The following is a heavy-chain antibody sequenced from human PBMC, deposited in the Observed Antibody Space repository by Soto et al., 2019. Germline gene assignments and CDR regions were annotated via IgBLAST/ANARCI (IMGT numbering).Heavy chain of an antibody. J-gene: IGHJ6*02. D-gene: IGHD1-26*01. CDR2: ISATGGST. CDR3: AKALRSSTNDYYGMAV. CDR1: GFSFSTYA. V-gene: IGHV3-23*01. Sequence: EAQLLESGGGLVQPGGSLRLSCAASGFSFSTYAMSWVRQAPGKGLEWVSVISATGGSTFYADSGKGRFTVSRDNSVNTLYLQMLSLRVEDTALYSCAKALRSSTNDYYGMAVWCQGTTLTFSS.